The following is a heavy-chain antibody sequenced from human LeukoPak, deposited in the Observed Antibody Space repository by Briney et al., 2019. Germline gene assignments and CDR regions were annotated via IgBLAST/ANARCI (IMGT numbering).Heavy chain of an antibody. V-gene: IGHV4-4*07. J-gene: IGHJ4*02. CDR1: GGSISSYY. CDR3: AGGGDSSGWYAQFDY. Sequence: PSETPSLTCTVSGGSISSYYWSWIRQPAGKGLEWIGRIYTSGSTNYNPSLKSRVTMSVDTSKNQFSLKLSSVTAADTAVYYCAGGGDSSGWYAQFDYWGQGTLVTVSS. D-gene: IGHD6-19*01. CDR2: IYTSGST.